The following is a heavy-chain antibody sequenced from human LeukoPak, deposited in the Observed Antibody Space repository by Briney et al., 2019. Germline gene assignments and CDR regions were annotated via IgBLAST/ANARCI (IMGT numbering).Heavy chain of an antibody. Sequence: GGSLRLSCAASGFTFSSYWMSWVRQAPGKGLEWVANIKQDGSEKYYVDSVKGRFTISRENAKNSLYLQMNSLRAEDTAVYYCARDPNYYDSSGYYDYWGQGTLVTVSS. D-gene: IGHD3-22*01. V-gene: IGHV3-7*01. CDR3: ARDPNYYDSSGYYDY. J-gene: IGHJ4*02. CDR1: GFTFSSYW. CDR2: IKQDGSEK.